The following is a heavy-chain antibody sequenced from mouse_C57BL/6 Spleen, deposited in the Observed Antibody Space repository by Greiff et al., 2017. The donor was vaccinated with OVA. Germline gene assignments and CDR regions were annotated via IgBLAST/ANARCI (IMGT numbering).Heavy chain of an antibody. CDR3: ARNEGDYDWAPYAMDY. CDR2: IWSGGST. CDR1: GFSLTSYG. D-gene: IGHD2-4*01. J-gene: IGHJ4*01. V-gene: IGHV2-2*01. Sequence: VQLVESGPGLVQPSQSLSITCTVSGFSLTSYGVHWVRQSPGKGLEWLGVIWSGGSTDYNAAFISRLSISKDNSKSQVFFKMNSLQADDTAIYYCARNEGDYDWAPYAMDYWGQGTSVTVSS.